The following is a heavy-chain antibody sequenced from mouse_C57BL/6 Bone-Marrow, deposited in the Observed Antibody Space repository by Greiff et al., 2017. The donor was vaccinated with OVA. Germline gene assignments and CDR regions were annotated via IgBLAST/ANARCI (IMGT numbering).Heavy chain of an antibody. Sequence: QVQLQQSGAELVRPGTSVKVSCKASGYAFTNYLIEWVKQRPGQGLEWIGVINPGSGGTNYNEQFKGKATLTADKSSSTAYMQLSSLTSEDSAVYFCARSFYYYGSRGFAYWGQGTLVTVSA. CDR3: ARSFYYYGSRGFAY. J-gene: IGHJ3*01. CDR1: GYAFTNYL. V-gene: IGHV1-54*01. CDR2: INPGSGGT. D-gene: IGHD1-1*01.